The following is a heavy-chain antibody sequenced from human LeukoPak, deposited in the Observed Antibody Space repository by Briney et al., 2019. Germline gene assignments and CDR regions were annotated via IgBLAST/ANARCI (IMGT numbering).Heavy chain of an antibody. CDR1: GASVSGSAYY. CDR3: AKSGGYGLIDY. CDR2: IYYSGST. D-gene: IGHD1-26*01. V-gene: IGHV4-39*01. J-gene: IGHJ4*02. Sequence: PSETLSLTCTVSGASVSGSAYYWGWIRQPPGKGLEWIGNIYYSGSTYYSESLESRVTISIDTSKSQFSLKLNSVTAADTAMYYCAKSGGYGLIDYWGQGTLVTVSS.